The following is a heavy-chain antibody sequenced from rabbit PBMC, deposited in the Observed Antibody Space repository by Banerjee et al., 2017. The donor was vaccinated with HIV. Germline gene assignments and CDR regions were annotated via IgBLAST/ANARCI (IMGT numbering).Heavy chain of an antibody. CDR1: GFSFSSSYY. CDR2: IYAGSSGST. CDR3: ARGYGGYKL. Sequence: QSLEESGGDLVKPGASLTLTCTASGFSFSSSYYMCWVRQAPGKGLEWIACIYAGSSGSTYYASWAKGRFTISKTSSTTVTLQMTSLTAADTATYFCARGYGGYKLWGQGTLVTVS. J-gene: IGHJ3*01. D-gene: IGHD7-1*01. V-gene: IGHV1S40*01.